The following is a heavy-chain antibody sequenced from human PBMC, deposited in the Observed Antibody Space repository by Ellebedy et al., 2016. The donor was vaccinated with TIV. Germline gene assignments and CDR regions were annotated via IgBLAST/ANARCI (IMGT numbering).Heavy chain of an antibody. CDR2: IYPGDSDT. CDR1: GYRFTNYW. J-gene: IGHJ3*02. D-gene: IGHD6-13*01. V-gene: IGHV5-51*01. CDR3: ARTDISNWYLSGSDDGFNI. Sequence: GESLKISCKGSGYRFTNYWIGWVRQMPGKGLEWMGIIYPGDSDTRYSTSFESQVTISADKSLSTAYLQWSDLKSSDTAMYYGARTDISNWYLSGSDDGFNIWGQGTMVTVSS.